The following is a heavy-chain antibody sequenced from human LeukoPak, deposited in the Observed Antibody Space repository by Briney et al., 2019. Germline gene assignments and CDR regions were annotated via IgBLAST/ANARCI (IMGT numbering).Heavy chain of an antibody. CDR1: GFTFSSYA. J-gene: IGHJ4*02. CDR3: AKKRVAVAGTHYFDY. D-gene: IGHD6-19*01. V-gene: IGHV3-23*01. CDR2: ISGSGGST. Sequence: GGSLRLSCAASGFTFSSYAMSWVRQAPGKGLEWVSGISGSGGSTYYADSVKGRFTISRDNSKNTLYLQMNSLRAEDTAVYYCAKKRVAVAGTHYFDYWGQGTLVTVSS.